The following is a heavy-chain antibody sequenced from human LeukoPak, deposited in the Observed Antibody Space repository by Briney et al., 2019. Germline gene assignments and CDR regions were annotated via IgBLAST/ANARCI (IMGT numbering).Heavy chain of an antibody. D-gene: IGHD3-3*01. CDR2: INTNSGGP. CDR1: GYTFTGYY. V-gene: IGHV1-2*02. CDR3: DSSRFLEWLYLLDY. J-gene: IGHJ4*02. Sequence: ASGNVSCKASGYTFTGYYIHWVRQAPGQGLDWMGWINTNSGGPQYAQRFQGRVNMPSATSISNAYMAVSRLRSDDRAVYFCDSSRFLEWLYLLDYWGQGTLVTVSS.